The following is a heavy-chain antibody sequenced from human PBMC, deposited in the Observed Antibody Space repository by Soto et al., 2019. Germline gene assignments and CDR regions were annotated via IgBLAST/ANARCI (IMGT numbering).Heavy chain of an antibody. CDR3: VRQRQAYNWLDP. CDR2: IYYSGST. V-gene: IGHV4-59*08. Sequence: SVTWSVVDGSSGSYCWSRIRQPPGKGLEWIGYIYYSGSTNYNPSLKSRVTISVDTSKSQFSLTLRSVTAADTAVYYCVRQRQAYNWLDPWGQGSPVTVSS. CDR1: DGSSGSYC. J-gene: IGHJ5*02.